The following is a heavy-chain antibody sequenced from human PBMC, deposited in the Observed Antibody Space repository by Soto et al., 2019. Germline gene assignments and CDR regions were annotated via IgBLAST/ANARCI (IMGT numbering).Heavy chain of an antibody. CDR1: GFTFTSSA. CDR2: IVVGSGNT. V-gene: IGHV1-58*02. Sequence: SVKVSCKASGFTFTSSAMQWVRQARGQRLEWIGWIVVGSGNTNYAQKFQERVTITRDMSTSTAYMELSSLRSEDTAVYYCAAEIAARSQNRAFDIWGQGTMVTVS. J-gene: IGHJ3*02. CDR3: AAEIAARSQNRAFDI. D-gene: IGHD6-6*01.